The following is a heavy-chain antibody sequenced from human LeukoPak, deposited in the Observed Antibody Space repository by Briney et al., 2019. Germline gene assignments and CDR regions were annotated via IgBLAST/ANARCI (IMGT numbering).Heavy chain of an antibody. V-gene: IGHV1-46*01. CDR3: ARRGSGSYVLDY. J-gene: IGHJ4*02. CDR1: GYTFTRYY. CDR2: INPSDGVI. Sequence: GASVKVSCKASGYTFTRYYMYWVRQAPGQGLEWMGIINPSDGVIDYAQKFQDRVTMTRDTSTSTVYMELSSLRSEDTAVYYCARRGSGSYVLDYWGQGTLVTVS. D-gene: IGHD3-10*01.